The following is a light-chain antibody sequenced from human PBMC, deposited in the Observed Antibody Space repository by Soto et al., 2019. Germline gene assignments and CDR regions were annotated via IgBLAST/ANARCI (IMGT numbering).Light chain of an antibody. CDR2: AAS. Sequence: DIQMTQSPSSLSASVGDRVTITCRASQDIGNDVGWYQQKPAQAPKRLIYAASGLQSGVPSRFSGSGSGTEFTLTIRSLQPEDFATYYCLQHKSYPLTFGGWTKVEIK. V-gene: IGKV1-17*01. CDR1: QDIGND. CDR3: LQHKSYPLT. J-gene: IGKJ4*01.